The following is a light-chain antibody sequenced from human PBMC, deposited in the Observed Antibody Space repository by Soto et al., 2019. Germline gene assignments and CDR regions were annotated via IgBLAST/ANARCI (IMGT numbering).Light chain of an antibody. CDR1: SSNIGSNY. J-gene: IGLJ1*01. CDR2: KNN. Sequence: QSVLTQPPSASGTPGQRVTISCSGSSSNIGSNYMYWYQQLPGTAPKLLIYKNNQRPSGVPDRISGSKSGTSASLAISGLRSEDEADYYCAAWDDSLSGYVFGTGTKVTVL. CDR3: AAWDDSLSGYV. V-gene: IGLV1-47*01.